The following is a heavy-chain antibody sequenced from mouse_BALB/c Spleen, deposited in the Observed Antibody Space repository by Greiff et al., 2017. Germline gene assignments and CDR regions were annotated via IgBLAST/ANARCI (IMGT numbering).Heavy chain of an antibody. Sequence: EVMLVESGGGLVKPGGSLKLSCAASGFTFSSYAMSWVRQTPEKRLEWVATISSGGSYTYYPDSVKGRFTISRDNAKNTLYLQMSSLRSEDTAMYYCARHNYGNPYYFDYWGQGTTLTVSS. J-gene: IGHJ2*01. V-gene: IGHV5-9-3*01. CDR2: ISSGGSYT. CDR1: GFTFSSYA. D-gene: IGHD2-1*01. CDR3: ARHNYGNPYYFDY.